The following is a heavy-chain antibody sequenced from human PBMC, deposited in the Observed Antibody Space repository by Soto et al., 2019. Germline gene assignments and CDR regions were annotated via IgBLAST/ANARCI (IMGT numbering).Heavy chain of an antibody. D-gene: IGHD3-3*01. CDR1: GGTFSSYA. J-gene: IGHJ6*02. CDR3: AGRLRGRGSGYMDYYYGMDV. Sequence: SVKVSCKASGGTFSSYAISWVRQAPGQGLEWMGGIIPIFGTANYAQKFQGRVTITAGKSTSTAYMELSSLRSEDTAVYYCAGRLRGRGSGYMDYYYGMDVWGQGTTVTVSS. CDR2: IIPIFGTA. V-gene: IGHV1-69*06.